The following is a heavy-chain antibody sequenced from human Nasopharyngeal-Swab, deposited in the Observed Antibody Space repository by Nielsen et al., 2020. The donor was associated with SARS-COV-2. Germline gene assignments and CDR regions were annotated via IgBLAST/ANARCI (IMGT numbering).Heavy chain of an antibody. CDR3: AREKSWNDGNWFDP. J-gene: IGHJ5*02. CDR1: GFTFSSYG. CDR2: ISYDGSNK. Sequence: GGSLRLSCAASGFTFSSYGMHWVRQAPGKGLEWVAVISYDGSNKYYADSVKGRFTISRDNSKNTLYLQMNSLRAEDTAVYYCAREKSWNDGNWFDPWGQGTLVTVSS. V-gene: IGHV3-30*03. D-gene: IGHD1-1*01.